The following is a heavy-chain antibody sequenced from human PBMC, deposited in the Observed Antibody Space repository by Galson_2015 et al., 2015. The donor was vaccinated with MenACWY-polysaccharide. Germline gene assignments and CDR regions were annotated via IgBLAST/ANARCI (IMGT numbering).Heavy chain of an antibody. D-gene: IGHD3-22*01. V-gene: IGHV3-21*01. CDR2: ISSSSSYI. CDR3: ARERGQFYYDSSGFDI. J-gene: IGHJ3*02. CDR1: GFTFSSYS. Sequence: SLRLSCAASGFTFSSYSMNWVRQAPGKGLEWVSSISSSSSYIYYADSVKGRFTISRDNAKNSLYLQMNSLRAEDTAVYYCARERGQFYYDSSGFDIWGQGTMVTVSS.